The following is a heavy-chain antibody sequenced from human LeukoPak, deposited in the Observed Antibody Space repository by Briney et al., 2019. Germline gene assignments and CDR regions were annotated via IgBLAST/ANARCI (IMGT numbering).Heavy chain of an antibody. J-gene: IGHJ4*02. CDR1: GFTFSAYS. D-gene: IGHD2-2*01. CDR2: FSGSGGST. V-gene: IGHV3-23*01. Sequence: PGGSLRLSCAASGFTFSAYSMNWVRQAPGKGLEWVSSFSGSGGSTYYADSVKGRFTISRDNSKNTLYLQMNSLTDEDTAIYYCAKAPSPGGFDYWGQGTLVTVSS. CDR3: AKAPSPGGFDY.